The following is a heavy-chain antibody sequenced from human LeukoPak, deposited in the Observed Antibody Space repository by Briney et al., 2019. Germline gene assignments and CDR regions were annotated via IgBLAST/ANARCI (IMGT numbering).Heavy chain of an antibody. CDR3: ASALYGDYGGVDY. CDR1: GFTFSDYY. V-gene: IGHV3-11*06. D-gene: IGHD4-17*01. Sequence: GGSLRLSCAASGFTFSDYYMSWIRQAPGKGLEWVSYISSSSYTNYADSVKGRFTISRDNAKNSLYLQMNSLRAEDTAVYYCASALYGDYGGVDYWGQGTLVTVSS. J-gene: IGHJ4*02. CDR2: ISSSSYT.